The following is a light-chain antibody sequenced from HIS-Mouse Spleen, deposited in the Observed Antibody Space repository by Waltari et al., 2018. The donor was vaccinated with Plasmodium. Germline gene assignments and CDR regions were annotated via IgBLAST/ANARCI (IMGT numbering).Light chain of an antibody. Sequence: SYVLTQPPSVSVAPGKTARITCGGNNIGSKSVPWYQQKPGQAPVLVVYEDSDRPSGIPERFSGSNSGNTATLTISRVEAGDEADYYCQVWDSSSDHPDVVFGGGTKLTVL. J-gene: IGLJ2*01. CDR3: QVWDSSSDHPDVV. CDR1: NIGSKS. CDR2: EDS. V-gene: IGLV3-21*03.